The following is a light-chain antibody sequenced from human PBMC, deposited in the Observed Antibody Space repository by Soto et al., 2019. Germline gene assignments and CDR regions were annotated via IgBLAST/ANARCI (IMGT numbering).Light chain of an antibody. Sequence: DIQMTQFPSTLSASIGDRVTITCRASQTISSSLAWYQQKPGKAPKLLIYKASTLETGVPSRFSGSGSGTEFTLPISSLQPDDFATYYCQQYDSYSPYTFGQGTRLEIK. J-gene: IGKJ2*01. V-gene: IGKV1-5*03. CDR2: KAS. CDR3: QQYDSYSPYT. CDR1: QTISSS.